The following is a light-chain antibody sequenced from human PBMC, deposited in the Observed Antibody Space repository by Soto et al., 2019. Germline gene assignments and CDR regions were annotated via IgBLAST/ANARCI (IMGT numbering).Light chain of an antibody. J-gene: IGKJ1*01. CDR2: WAS. V-gene: IGKV4-1*01. CDR1: QSVLYSSNNKNY. Sequence: DIVMTQSPDSLAVSLGERANINCKSSQSVLYSSNNKNYLAWYQQKPGQPPKLLIYWASTRESGVPDRFSGSGSGTDFTLTISSLQAEDVAVYYCQQYYSTPPAFGQGNKVEIK. CDR3: QQYYSTPPA.